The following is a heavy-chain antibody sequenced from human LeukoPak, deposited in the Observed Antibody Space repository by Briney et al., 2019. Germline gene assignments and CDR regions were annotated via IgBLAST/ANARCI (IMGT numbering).Heavy chain of an antibody. Sequence: SETLSLTCTVSGASISTHYWSWLRQPPGKGLEWIGCFYYRGATTYNPSLKGRVFISADTSKNHFSLRLDSVTAADTAVYYCASGSYSGRAHLDFWGLGTLVSVSS. CDR1: GASISTHY. V-gene: IGHV4-59*11. J-gene: IGHJ4*02. D-gene: IGHD3-10*01. CDR3: ASGSYSGRAHLDF. CDR2: FYYRGAT.